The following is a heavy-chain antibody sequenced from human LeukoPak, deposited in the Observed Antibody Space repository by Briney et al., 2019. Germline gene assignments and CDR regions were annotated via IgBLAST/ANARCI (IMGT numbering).Heavy chain of an antibody. V-gene: IGHV1-46*01. D-gene: IGHD2-21*01. CDR1: GYTFTSYY. Sequence: ASVKISCKASGYTFTSYYIHWVRQAPGQGLEWMGIINPNGGSTNYAQKFQGRVTMTRDTSASTVYMELSSLRSEGTAVYYCARDRIVTLYYGMDVWGQGTTVTVSS. CDR3: ARDRIVTLYYGMDV. CDR2: INPNGGST. J-gene: IGHJ6*02.